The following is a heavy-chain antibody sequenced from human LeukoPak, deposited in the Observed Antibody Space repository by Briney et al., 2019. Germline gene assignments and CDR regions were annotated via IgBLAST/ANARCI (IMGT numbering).Heavy chain of an antibody. V-gene: IGHV3-30*02. CDR1: GFSFNNYG. CDR3: AKDSWEVGATSEIDY. J-gene: IGHJ4*02. D-gene: IGHD1-26*01. CDR2: IRYDGSNK. Sequence: GGSPRLSCAASGFSFNNYGMHWVRQAPGKGLEWVAFIRYDGSNKYYADSMKGRFIISRDNSKNTLYLQMSSLRVEDTAVYYCAKDSWEVGATSEIDYWGQGTLVTVSS.